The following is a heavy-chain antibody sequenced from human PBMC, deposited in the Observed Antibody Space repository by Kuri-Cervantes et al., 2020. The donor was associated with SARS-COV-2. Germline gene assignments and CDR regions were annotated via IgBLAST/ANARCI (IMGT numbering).Heavy chain of an antibody. CDR2: ISWNSGSI. V-gene: IGHV3-9*01. CDR3: ARVPLRGFGESATTIYYYYMDV. CDR1: GFTFDDYA. J-gene: IGHJ6*03. D-gene: IGHD3-10*01. Sequence: SLKISCAASGFTFDDYAMHWVRQAPGKGLEWVSGISWNSGSIGYADSVKGRFTISRDNAKNSLYLQMNSLRAEDTAVYYCARVPLRGFGESATTIYYYYMDVWGKGTTVTVSS.